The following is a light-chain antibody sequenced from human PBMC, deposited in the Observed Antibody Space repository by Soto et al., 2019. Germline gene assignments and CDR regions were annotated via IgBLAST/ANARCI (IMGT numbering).Light chain of an antibody. J-gene: IGKJ2*01. CDR1: QSIGRY. Sequence: DIQMTQPPSSLSAFVGDRVTVTCRASQSIGRYLNWYQQKPGKAPKLLIYDVSSLQTGVPSRFSGDESGTDFTLTISGLQPEAFATYYCQQSFSAPRTFGHGTKLEIQ. V-gene: IGKV1-39*01. CDR3: QQSFSAPRT. CDR2: DVS.